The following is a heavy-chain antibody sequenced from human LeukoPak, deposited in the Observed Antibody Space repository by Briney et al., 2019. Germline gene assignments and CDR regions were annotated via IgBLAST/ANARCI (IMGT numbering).Heavy chain of an antibody. J-gene: IGHJ5*02. D-gene: IGHD2-2*01. CDR2: IYHSGRT. V-gene: IGHV4-38-2*02. CDR3: ARVRVPAVSPAWFDP. Sequence: SETLSLTCSVSGYSISSGYYWGWIRQPPGKGLEWIGSIYHSGRTYYNPSLKSRVTISVDTSRNQFSLKLGSVTAADTAVYFCARVRVPAVSPAWFDPWGQGTLVTVSS. CDR1: GYSISSGYY.